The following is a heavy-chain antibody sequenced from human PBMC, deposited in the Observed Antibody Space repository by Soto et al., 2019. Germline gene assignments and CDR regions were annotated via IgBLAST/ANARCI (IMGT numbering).Heavy chain of an antibody. V-gene: IGHV3-33*01. CDR2: IWYDGSNK. D-gene: IGHD5-18*01. CDR3: ARGLGVQLWFFDY. Sequence: QVQLVESGGGVVQPGRSLRLSCAASGFTFSSYGMHWVRQAPGKGLEWVAVIWYDGSNKYYADSVKGRFTISRDNSKNTLYLQMNGLRAEDTAVYYCARGLGVQLWFFDYWGQGTLVTVSS. CDR1: GFTFSSYG. J-gene: IGHJ4*02.